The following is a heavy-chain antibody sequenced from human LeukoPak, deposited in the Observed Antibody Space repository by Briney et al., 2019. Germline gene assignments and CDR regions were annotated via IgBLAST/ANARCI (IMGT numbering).Heavy chain of an antibody. Sequence: GGSLRLSCAASGFTFSSYEMNWVRQAPGKGLEWVSYISSSSSTIYYADSVKGRFTISRDNAKNSLYLQMNSLRAEDTAVYYCARELYSSESEYFQHWGQGTLVTVSS. CDR2: ISSSSSTI. V-gene: IGHV3-48*01. D-gene: IGHD6-19*01. J-gene: IGHJ1*01. CDR1: GFTFSSYE. CDR3: ARELYSSESEYFQH.